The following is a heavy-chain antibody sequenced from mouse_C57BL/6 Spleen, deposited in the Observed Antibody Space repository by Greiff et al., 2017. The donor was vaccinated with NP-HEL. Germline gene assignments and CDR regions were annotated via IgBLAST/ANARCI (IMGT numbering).Heavy chain of an antibody. CDR3: ARDGYSAY. CDR2: INPSTGGT. D-gene: IGHD2-3*01. Sequence: EVQLQQSGPELVKPGASVKISCKASCYSFTGYYMNWVKQSPEKSLEWIGEINPSTGGTTYNQKFKAKATLTVDKSSSTAYMQLKSLTSEDSAVYYCARDGYSAYWSEEKRDTVSA. J-gene: IGHJ3*01. CDR1: CYSFTGYY. V-gene: IGHV1-42*01.